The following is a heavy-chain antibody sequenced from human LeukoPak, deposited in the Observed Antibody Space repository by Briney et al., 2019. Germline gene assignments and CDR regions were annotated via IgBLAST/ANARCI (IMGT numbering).Heavy chain of an antibody. CDR1: GLTFSNFA. D-gene: IGHD1-1*01. CDR3: ATVLHTSLSTWAAFDT. CDR2: LSASGGGT. V-gene: IGHV3-23*01. Sequence: GGSLRLSCAASGLTFSNFAMTWVRQTPGKGLEWVSALSASGGGTYYAPSVKDRLIISRDNSKNTVSLQMNRLRAEDTALYYCATVLHTSLSTWAAFDTWGLGTMVTVSS. J-gene: IGHJ3*02.